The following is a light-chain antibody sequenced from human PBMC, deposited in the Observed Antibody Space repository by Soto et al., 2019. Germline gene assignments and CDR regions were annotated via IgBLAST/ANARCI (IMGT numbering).Light chain of an antibody. J-gene: IGKJ5*01. CDR3: QQYNNWPT. CDR1: QSVGSKY. V-gene: IGKV3D-15*01. CDR2: GAS. Sequence: IVLTQSPGTLSLSPWERATLSCRASQSVGSKYLAWYQQKPGQTPRLLIYGASTRATGIPDRFSGSGSGTEFTLTINSLQSEDFAVYYCQQYNNWPTFGQGTRLEIK.